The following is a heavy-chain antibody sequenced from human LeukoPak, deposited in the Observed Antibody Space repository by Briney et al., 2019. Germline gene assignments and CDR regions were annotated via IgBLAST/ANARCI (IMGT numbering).Heavy chain of an antibody. D-gene: IGHD2-2*01. CDR2: IYYSGST. Sequence: PSETLSLTCTVSGGSISSGDYYWSWIRQPPGKGLEWIGYIYYSGSTYYNPSLKSRVTISVDTSKNQFSLKLSSVTAADTAVYYCARPINCSNTSCYGGWFDPWGQGTLVTVSS. V-gene: IGHV4-30-4*01. J-gene: IGHJ5*02. CDR3: ARPINCSNTSCYGGWFDP. CDR1: GGSISSGDYY.